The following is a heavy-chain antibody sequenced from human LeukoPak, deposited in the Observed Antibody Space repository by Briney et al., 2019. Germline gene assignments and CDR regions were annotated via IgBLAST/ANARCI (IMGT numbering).Heavy chain of an antibody. Sequence: GASVKVSCKASGYTFTSYGISWVRQAPGQGVEWMGWISAYNGNTNYAQKLQGRVTMTTDTSTSTAYMELSSLRSEDTAVYYCARLSIRGDLTGYYGHDYWGQGTLVTVSS. CDR3: ARLSIRGDLTGYYGHDY. V-gene: IGHV1-18*01. CDR1: GYTFTSYG. D-gene: IGHD3-9*01. CDR2: ISAYNGNT. J-gene: IGHJ4*02.